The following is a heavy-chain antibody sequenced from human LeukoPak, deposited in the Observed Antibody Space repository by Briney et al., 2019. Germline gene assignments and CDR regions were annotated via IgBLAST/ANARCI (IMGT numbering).Heavy chain of an antibody. CDR1: GGSISSGSYY. CDR3: ARERVAAELDFDY. D-gene: IGHD6-13*01. V-gene: IGHV4-61*02. J-gene: IGHJ4*02. Sequence: SETLSLTCTVSGGSISSGSYYWSWIRQPAGKGLEWIGRIYTSGSTNYNSSLKSRVTISVDTSKNQFSLKLSSVTAADTAVYYCARERVAAELDFDYWGQGTLVTVSS. CDR2: IYTSGST.